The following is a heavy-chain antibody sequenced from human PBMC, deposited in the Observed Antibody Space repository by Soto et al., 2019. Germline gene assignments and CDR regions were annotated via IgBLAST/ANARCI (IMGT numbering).Heavy chain of an antibody. CDR3: AREGAVAGSQDF. D-gene: IGHD6-19*01. CDR1: GFIFSDYG. V-gene: IGHV3-33*01. CDR2: IWYDGSKK. Sequence: QVQLVESGGGVVQPGKSLRLSCAASGFIFSDYGIHWVRQAPGKGLEWVALIWYDGSKKYYADSVKGRFTVSKDNINSTLYLEMNCLRVEESAVYYCAREGAVAGSQDFWGQGTLVTVSS. J-gene: IGHJ4*02.